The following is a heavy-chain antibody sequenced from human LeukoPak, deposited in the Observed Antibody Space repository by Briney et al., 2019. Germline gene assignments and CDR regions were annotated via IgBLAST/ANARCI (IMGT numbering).Heavy chain of an antibody. J-gene: IGHJ4*02. V-gene: IGHV3-23*01. Sequence: SGGSLRLSCAASGFTFSYNGMTWVRQAPGKGMEWVTGISDGGDTTYDAGSVKGRFTVSRDNSKNILYLQMNSLRAEDTAIYYCAKTQGFFDHWGQGSLVTVSS. CDR1: GFTFSYNG. CDR3: AKTQGFFDH. CDR2: ISDGGDTT.